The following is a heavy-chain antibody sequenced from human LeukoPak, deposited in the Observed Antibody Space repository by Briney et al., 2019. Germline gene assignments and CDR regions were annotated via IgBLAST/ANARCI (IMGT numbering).Heavy chain of an antibody. CDR1: GYTFTSYG. CDR2: ISAYNGNT. Sequence: GASVKVSCKASGYTFTSYGISWVRQAPGQGLEWMGWISAYNGNTNYAQKFQGRVTITADKSTSTAYMELSSLRSEDTAVYYCAKQYYYDSSGLNWFDPWGQGTLVTVSS. J-gene: IGHJ5*02. D-gene: IGHD3-22*01. CDR3: AKQYYYDSSGLNWFDP. V-gene: IGHV1-18*01.